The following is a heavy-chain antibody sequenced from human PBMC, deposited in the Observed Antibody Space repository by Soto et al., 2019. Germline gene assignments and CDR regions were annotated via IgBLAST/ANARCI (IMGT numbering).Heavy chain of an antibody. CDR2: IIPILGIA. D-gene: IGHD6-19*01. V-gene: IGHV1-69*02. CDR3: ASLSVAGVAFDI. Sequence: QVQLVQSGAEVKKPGSSVKVSCKASGGTFSSYTISWVRQAPGQGLEWMGSIIPILGIAKYAQKFQGRATITQNNTPSTEYTALNNRTSEDTAVYYCASLSVAGVAFDIWGHGTMVTVSS. J-gene: IGHJ3*02. CDR1: GGTFSSYT.